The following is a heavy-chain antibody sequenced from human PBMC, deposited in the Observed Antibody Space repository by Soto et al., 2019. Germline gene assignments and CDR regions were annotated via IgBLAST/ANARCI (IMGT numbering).Heavy chain of an antibody. CDR1: GFSFVNYA. J-gene: IGHJ4*02. Sequence: GALRLSCAASGFSFVNYAMNWVRQAPGKGLEWVSGLSGSGTSTYYADSVKGRFTISRDNSRDTLFLQMNSLTADDTAVYYCAKATTNGGWFNPFDYWGQGALVTVSS. D-gene: IGHD6-19*01. CDR3: AKATTNGGWFNPFDY. CDR2: LSGSGTST. V-gene: IGHV3-23*01.